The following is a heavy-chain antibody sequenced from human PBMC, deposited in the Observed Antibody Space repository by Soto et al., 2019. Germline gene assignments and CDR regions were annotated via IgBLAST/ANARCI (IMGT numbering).Heavy chain of an antibody. CDR2: IKEDGSEK. CDR1: GFSFSSHW. D-gene: IGHD4-17*01. CDR3: AKTTVTVFDY. V-gene: IGHV3-7*03. Sequence: GGSLRLSWAASGFSFSSHWMSWVRQAPGQGLEWVANIKEDGSEKHSADSVKGRFTISRDNARNLLYLQMNSLRAEDTAVYFCAKTTVTVFDYWGPGTLVTVSS. J-gene: IGHJ4*02.